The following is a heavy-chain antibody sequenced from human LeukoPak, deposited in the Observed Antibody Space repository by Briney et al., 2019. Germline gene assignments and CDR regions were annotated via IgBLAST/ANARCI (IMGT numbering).Heavy chain of an antibody. CDR1: GFTFSSYG. CDR3: ARDAYGFKLFDY. V-gene: IGHV3-30*19. Sequence: GGSLRFSCAASGFTFSSYGMHWVRQAPGKGLEWVAVISYDGSNKYYADSVKGRFTISRDNSKNTLYVEMNSLRTEDTAVYYCARDAYGFKLFDYWGQGTLVAVSS. J-gene: IGHJ4*02. CDR2: ISYDGSNK. D-gene: IGHD4-17*01.